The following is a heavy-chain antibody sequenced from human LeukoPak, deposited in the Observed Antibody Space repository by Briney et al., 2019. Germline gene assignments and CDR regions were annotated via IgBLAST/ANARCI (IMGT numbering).Heavy chain of an antibody. J-gene: IGHJ4*02. CDR2: IKSKTDGGTT. CDR3: TTLPRTLRLGGWQDY. CDR1: EFTFSTYW. V-gene: IGHV3-15*01. Sequence: GGSLRLSCAASEFTFSTYWMSWVRQAPGKGLEWVGRIKSKTDGGTTDYAAPVKGRFTISRDDSKNTLYLQMNSLKTEDTAVYYCTTLPRTLRLGGWQDYWGQGTLVTVSS. D-gene: IGHD6-19*01.